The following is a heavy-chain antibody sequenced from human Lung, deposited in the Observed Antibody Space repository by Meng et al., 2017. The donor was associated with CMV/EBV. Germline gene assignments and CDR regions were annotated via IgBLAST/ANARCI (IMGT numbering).Heavy chain of an antibody. J-gene: IGHJ6*02. Sequence: SXTXSLXCRVSDHSFTRDFFWGWVRQPPGKGLGWIGVNDCGTTHYNPSLKSRVAISVDTSGTQFSLTLSSVTAADSAIYYCVRHIIVIPGRGYGVDVWGQGXTVTVSS. CDR3: VRHIIVIPGRGYGVDV. CDR2: VNDCGTT. V-gene: IGHV4-38-2*01. D-gene: IGHD2-2*01. CDR1: DHSFTRDFF.